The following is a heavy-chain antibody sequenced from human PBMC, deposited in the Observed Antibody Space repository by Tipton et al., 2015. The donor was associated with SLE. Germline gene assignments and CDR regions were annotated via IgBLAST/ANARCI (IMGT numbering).Heavy chain of an antibody. J-gene: IGHJ3*01. CDR1: GYTFTSYG. V-gene: IGHV1-18*01. CDR2: ISAYNGNT. D-gene: IGHD2-21*01. CDR3: EGDGSRVVVDGTYAFDV. Sequence: QLVQSGAEVKKPGASVKVSCKASGYTFTSYGISWVRQAPGQGLEWMGWISAYNGNTNYAQKLQGRVTMTTDTSTSTAYMELRSLRSDDTAVYYCEGDGSRVVVDGTYAFDVWGRGTMVTVSS.